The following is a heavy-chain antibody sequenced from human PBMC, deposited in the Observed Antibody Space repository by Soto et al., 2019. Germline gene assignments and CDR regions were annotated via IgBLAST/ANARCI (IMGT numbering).Heavy chain of an antibody. V-gene: IGHV4-59*08. CDR2: IYFSGST. CDR1: GGSISSYY. D-gene: IGHD3-10*01. CDR3: ARHAGYYGSGSVVVDY. J-gene: IGHJ4*02. Sequence: SETLSLSCTVSGGSISSYYWSWIRQTPGKGLEWIGYIYFSGSTNYNPSLKSRVTISVDTSKKQFSLRLSSVTAADTAVYYCARHAGYYGSGSVVVDYWAQGTLVTVSS.